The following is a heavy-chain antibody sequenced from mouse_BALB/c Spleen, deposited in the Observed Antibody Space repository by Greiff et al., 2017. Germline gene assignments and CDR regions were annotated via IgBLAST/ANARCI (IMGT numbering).Heavy chain of an antibody. D-gene: IGHD4-1*01. Sequence: VKLQESGPGLVAPSQSLSITCTVSGFSLTSYGVHWVRQPPGKGLEWLGVIWAGGSTNYNSALMSRLSISKDNSKSQVFLKMNSLQTDDTAMYYCARGWAYAMDYWGQGTSVTVSS. CDR1: GFSLTSYG. CDR3: ARGWAYAMDY. CDR2: IWAGGST. V-gene: IGHV2-9*02. J-gene: IGHJ4*01.